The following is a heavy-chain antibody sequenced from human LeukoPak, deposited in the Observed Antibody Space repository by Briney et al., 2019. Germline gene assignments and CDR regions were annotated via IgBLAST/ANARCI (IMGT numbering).Heavy chain of an antibody. J-gene: IGHJ5*02. CDR1: GLTGSHNY. D-gene: IGHD4-17*01. CDR3: IVFGDSNH. V-gene: IGHV3-53*01. Sequence: GGSLRLSCAASGLTGSHNYVSWVRQAPGKGLEWVSAIHTSGDTCYADSVKGRFTIPRDTSKNTLYLQINSLRVEDTAVYYCIVFGDSNHWGQGTLVTVSS. CDR2: IHTSGDT.